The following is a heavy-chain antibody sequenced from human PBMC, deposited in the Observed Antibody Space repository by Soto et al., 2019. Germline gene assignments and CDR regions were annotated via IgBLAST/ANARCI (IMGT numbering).Heavy chain of an antibody. Sequence: EVQLVESGGGLVQPGGSLRLSCAASGFTVSSNYMSWVRQAPGKGLEWVSVIYSGGSTYYADSVKGRFTISRDNSKNTLYLQMNSLRAEDTAVYDCARAGYSYGTGAFDIWGQGTMVTVSS. D-gene: IGHD5-18*01. J-gene: IGHJ3*02. CDR3: ARAGYSYGTGAFDI. CDR2: IYSGGST. CDR1: GFTVSSNY. V-gene: IGHV3-66*01.